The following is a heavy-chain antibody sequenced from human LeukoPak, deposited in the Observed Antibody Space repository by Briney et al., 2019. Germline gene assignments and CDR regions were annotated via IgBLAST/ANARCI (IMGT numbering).Heavy chain of an antibody. CDR3: AHRRVAVAGYYFDY. J-gene: IGHJ4*02. CDR1: GFSLSTSGVG. Sequence: SGPTLVKPTQILTLTCTFSGFSLSTSGVGVGWIRQPPGKALEWLALIYWDDDKRYSPSLKSRLTITKDTSKNQVVLTMTNMDPVDTATYYCAHRRVAVAGYYFDYWGQGTLVTVSS. CDR2: IYWDDDK. D-gene: IGHD6-19*01. V-gene: IGHV2-5*02.